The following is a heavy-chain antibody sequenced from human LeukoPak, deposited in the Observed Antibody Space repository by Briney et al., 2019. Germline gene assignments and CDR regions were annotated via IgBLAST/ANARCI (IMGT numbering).Heavy chain of an antibody. V-gene: IGHV1-2*06. CDR2: INPNSGGT. J-gene: IGHJ3*02. CDR1: GYTFTVYY. CDR3: ARDLSIATKAFDI. D-gene: IGHD6-6*01. Sequence: GASVNVSCKASGYTFTVYYMHWVRQAPGQGLEWMGRINPNSGGTNYAQKFQGRVTMTRDTSISTAYMELSRLRSDDTAVYYCARDLSIATKAFDIWGQGTMVTVSS.